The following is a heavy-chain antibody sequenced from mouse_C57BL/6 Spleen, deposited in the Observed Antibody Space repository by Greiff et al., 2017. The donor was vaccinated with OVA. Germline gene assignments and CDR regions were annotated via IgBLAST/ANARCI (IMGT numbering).Heavy chain of an antibody. CDR3: ARGVTTRNWYFDV. CDR1: GFTFSDYG. V-gene: IGHV5-17*01. J-gene: IGHJ1*03. CDR2: ISSGSSTI. Sequence: EVNVVESGGGLVKPGGSLKLSCAASGFTFSDYGMHWVRQAPEKGLEWVAYISSGSSTIYYADTVKGRFTISRDNAKNTLFLQMTSLRSEDTAMYYCARGVTTRNWYFDVWGTGTTVTVSS. D-gene: IGHD2-1*01.